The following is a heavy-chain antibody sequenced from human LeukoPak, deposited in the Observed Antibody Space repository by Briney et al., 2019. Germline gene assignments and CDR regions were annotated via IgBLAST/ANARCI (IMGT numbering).Heavy chain of an antibody. Sequence: GGSLRLSCAASGFTFSRHWMSWVRQAPGEGPEWVASIKQEGGEKYYVDSVKGRFTVSRDNAKNSLYLQMNSLRAEDTAVYYCARLIADRTIYDYWGQGTLVTVSS. CDR2: IKQEGGEK. CDR3: ARLIADRTIYDY. V-gene: IGHV3-7*01. J-gene: IGHJ4*02. D-gene: IGHD6-6*01. CDR1: GFTFSRHW.